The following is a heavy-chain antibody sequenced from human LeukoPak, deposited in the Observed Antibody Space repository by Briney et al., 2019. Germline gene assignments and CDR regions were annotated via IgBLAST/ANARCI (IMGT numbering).Heavy chain of an antibody. CDR3: ARYGYYDSSGYIFDY. CDR2: IYPGDSDT. J-gene: IGHJ4*02. CDR1: GYSFTSYC. V-gene: IGHV5-51*01. D-gene: IGHD3-22*01. Sequence: GESLKISFKGSGYSFTSYCIGWVRQMPGKGLEWMGIIYPGDSDTRYSPSFQGQVTISADKSISTAYLQWSSLKASDTAMYYCARYGYYDSSGYIFDYWGQGTLVTVSS.